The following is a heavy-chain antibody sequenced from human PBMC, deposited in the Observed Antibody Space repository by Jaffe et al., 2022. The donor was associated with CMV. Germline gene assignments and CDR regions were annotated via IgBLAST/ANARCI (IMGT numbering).Heavy chain of an antibody. D-gene: IGHD2-15*01. CDR1: GGSFSGYY. J-gene: IGHJ4*02. V-gene: IGHV4-34*01. CDR3: ARVIRRRGYCSGGSCNSNWNYFDY. CDR2: INHSGST. Sequence: QVQLQQWGAGLLKPSETLSLTCAVYGGSFSGYYWSWIRQPPGKGLEWIGEINHSGSTNYNPSLKSRVTISVDTSKNQFSLKLSSVTAADTAVYYCARVIRRRGYCSGGSCNSNWNYFDYWGQGTLVTVSS.